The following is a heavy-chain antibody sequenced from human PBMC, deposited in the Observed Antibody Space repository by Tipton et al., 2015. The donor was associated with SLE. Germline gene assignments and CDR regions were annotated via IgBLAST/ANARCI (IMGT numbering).Heavy chain of an antibody. CDR1: GFSFSSYA. CDR3: AGSRFLKWLCYIDY. V-gene: IGHV3-30*03. Sequence: SLRLSCAASGFSFSSYAMHWVRQAPGKGLEWVAVISYDGSNEYYADSVQGRFTISRDNSKNTLYLQMNSLRAEDTAVYLCAGSRFLKWLCYIDYWGQGTLVTVSS. J-gene: IGHJ4*02. D-gene: IGHD3-3*01. CDR2: ISYDGSNE.